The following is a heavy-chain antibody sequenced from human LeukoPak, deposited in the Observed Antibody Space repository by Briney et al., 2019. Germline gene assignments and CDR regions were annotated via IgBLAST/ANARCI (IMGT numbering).Heavy chain of an antibody. J-gene: IGHJ4*02. V-gene: IGHV3-43D*04. D-gene: IGHD3-22*01. Sequence: SGGSLRLSCAASGFTFDDKAMLWVRQGPGKGLEWVALISWDGDNTYYSDSVKGRFTISRDNSKDSVYLQMNSLRVDDTALYFCARDYTADSNGCFDYWGQGTLVTVSS. CDR3: ARDYTADSNGCFDY. CDR2: ISWDGDNT. CDR1: GFTFDDKA.